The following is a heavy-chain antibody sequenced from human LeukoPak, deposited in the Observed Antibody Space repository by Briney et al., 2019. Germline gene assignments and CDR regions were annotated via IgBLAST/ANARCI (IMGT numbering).Heavy chain of an antibody. J-gene: IGHJ4*02. V-gene: IGHV3-73*01. D-gene: IGHD3-10*01. CDR1: GFTFSGSA. Sequence: GGSLRLSCAASGFTFSGSALHWVRQASGKGLEWVGRIRSTANGYATAYAASVKGRFTISRDDSKNTAYLQMGSLRAEDMAVYYCARGDYYGSGSYYFDYWGQGTLVTVSS. CDR2: IRSTANGYAT. CDR3: ARGDYYGSGSYYFDY.